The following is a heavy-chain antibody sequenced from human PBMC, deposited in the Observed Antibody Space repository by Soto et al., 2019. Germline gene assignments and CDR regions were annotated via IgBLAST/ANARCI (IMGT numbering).Heavy chain of an antibody. D-gene: IGHD6-19*01. Sequence: GGSLRLSCAASGFTFGSYAMHWVRQAPGKGLEWVAVISYDGSNKYYADSVKGRFTISRDNSKNTLYLQMNSLRAEDTAVYYCATVAGTMAPHYYYGTDVWGQGTTVTVSS. V-gene: IGHV3-30-3*01. CDR1: GFTFGSYA. CDR3: ATVAGTMAPHYYYGTDV. J-gene: IGHJ6*02. CDR2: ISYDGSNK.